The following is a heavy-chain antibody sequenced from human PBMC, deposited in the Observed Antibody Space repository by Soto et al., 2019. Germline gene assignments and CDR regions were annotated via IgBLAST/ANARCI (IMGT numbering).Heavy chain of an antibody. CDR2: IYYSGST. J-gene: IGHJ6*02. CDR1: GGSISSGDYY. CDR3: ARSLSLKESMDV. V-gene: IGHV4-30-4*01. Sequence: SSESLSLTCTVSGGSISSGDYYWSWIRQPPGKGLEWIGYIYYSGSTYYNPSLKSRVTISVDTSKNQFSLKLSSVTAADTAVYYCARSLSLKESMDVWGQGTTVTVSS.